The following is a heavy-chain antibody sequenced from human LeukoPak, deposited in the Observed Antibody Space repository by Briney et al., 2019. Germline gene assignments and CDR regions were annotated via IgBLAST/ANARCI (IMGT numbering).Heavy chain of an antibody. D-gene: IGHD3-16*02. CDR2: IYYSGST. Sequence: SETLSLTCSVSGDSISSHCWGWIRRPPGKGLEWLGCIYYSGSTNYNPSLRSRVTISVDTSRNHFSLKLSSVTAADTAVYYCARVRGLGVITPYFDYWGQGTLVTVSS. V-gene: IGHV4-59*08. CDR1: GDSISSHC. J-gene: IGHJ4*02. CDR3: ARVRGLGVITPYFDY.